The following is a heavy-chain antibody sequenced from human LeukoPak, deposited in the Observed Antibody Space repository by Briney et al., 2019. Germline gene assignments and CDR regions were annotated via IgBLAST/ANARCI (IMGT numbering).Heavy chain of an antibody. CDR1: GFTFSSYC. Sequence: PGRSLRLSCAASGFTFSSYCMHWVRQARGKGLAWVAVIWYDGSNKYYADSVKGRFTISRDNSKNTLYLQMNSLRAEDTAVYYCARDFRNYYYYGMDVWGKGTTVTVSS. J-gene: IGHJ6*04. CDR3: ARDFRNYYYYGMDV. CDR2: IWYDGSNK. V-gene: IGHV3-33*01.